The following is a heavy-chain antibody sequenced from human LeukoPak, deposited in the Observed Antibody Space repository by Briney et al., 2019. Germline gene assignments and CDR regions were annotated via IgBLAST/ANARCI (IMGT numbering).Heavy chain of an antibody. CDR3: ARSHSGWQGHNNWFAP. CDR2: IYHTGST. CDR1: GYSISSDKY. Sequence: SETLSLTCEVSGYSISSDKYWGWIRQPPGKGLEWIGTIYHTGSTFYNPSLKSRVSISVDTSKNQFSLRFTSVTAADTAIYYCARSHSGWQGHNNWFAPWGQGTLVTVSS. D-gene: IGHD6-19*01. J-gene: IGHJ5*02. V-gene: IGHV4-38-2*01.